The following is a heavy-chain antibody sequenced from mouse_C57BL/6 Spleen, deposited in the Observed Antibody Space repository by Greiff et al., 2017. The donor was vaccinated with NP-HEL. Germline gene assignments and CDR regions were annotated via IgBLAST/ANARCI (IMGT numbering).Heavy chain of an antibody. Sequence: VQLQHSGAELVRPGTSVKVSCKASGYAFTNYLIEWVKQRPGQGLEWIGVINPGSGGTNYNEKFKGKATLTADKSSSTAYMQLSSLTSEDSAVYFCARYDYDNPSFAYWGQGTLVTVSA. CDR2: INPGSGGT. CDR1: GYAFTNYL. V-gene: IGHV1-54*01. CDR3: ARYDYDNPSFAY. D-gene: IGHD2-4*01. J-gene: IGHJ3*01.